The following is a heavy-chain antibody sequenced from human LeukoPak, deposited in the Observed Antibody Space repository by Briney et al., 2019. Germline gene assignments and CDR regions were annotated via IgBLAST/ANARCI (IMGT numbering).Heavy chain of an antibody. J-gene: IGHJ3*02. V-gene: IGHV5-51*01. CDR2: IYPGDSDT. D-gene: IGHD1-14*01. CDR3: ARHHASITGDDAFDI. CDR1: GYSFTSYW. Sequence: GESLKISCKGSGYSFTSYWIGWVRQMPGKGLERMGIIYPGDSDTRYSPSFQGQVTISADKSISTAYLRWSSLKASDTAMYYCARHHASITGDDAFDIWGQGTMVTVSS.